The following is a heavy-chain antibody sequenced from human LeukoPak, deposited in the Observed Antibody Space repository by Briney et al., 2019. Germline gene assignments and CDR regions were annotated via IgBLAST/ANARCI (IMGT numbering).Heavy chain of an antibody. CDR1: GFTFTNYW. CDR3: VGVSNAWGAGFDY. V-gene: IGHV3-74*01. J-gene: IGHJ4*02. D-gene: IGHD3-16*01. CDR2: INSDGRRT. Sequence: GGSLRLSCAASGFTFTNYWMHWVRQAPGKGLVWVSRINSDGRRTNYADSARGRFTISRDNSKNTLYLQMNSMRAEDTAVYYCVGVSNAWGAGFDYWGRGTLVSVSS.